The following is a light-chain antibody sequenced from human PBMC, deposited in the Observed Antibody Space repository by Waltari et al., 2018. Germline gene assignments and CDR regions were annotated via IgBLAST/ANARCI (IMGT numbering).Light chain of an antibody. J-gene: IGKJ1*01. Sequence: DIQMTQSPSTLSASVGDRVTITCRASQSIRSWLAWYQQKPGKAPKNLIYKASTLESGVPSRFSGSESGTEFTLTISSLQPDDFATYYCQQYHIYSPWTFGQGTKVEIK. V-gene: IGKV1-5*03. CDR3: QQYHIYSPWT. CDR2: KAS. CDR1: QSIRSW.